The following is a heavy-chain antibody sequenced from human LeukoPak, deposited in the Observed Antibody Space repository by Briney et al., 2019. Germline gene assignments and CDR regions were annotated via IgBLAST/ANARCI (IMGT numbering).Heavy chain of an antibody. CDR1: GFTFSSYA. J-gene: IGHJ4*02. CDR3: ARMQVTGGVYFDY. Sequence: GGSLRLSCAASGFTFSSYAMSWVRQAPGKGLEWVSAISGSGGSTYYADSVKGRFTISRGNAKNSLYLQMNSLRAEDTAVYYCARMQVTGGVYFDYWGQGTLVTVSS. V-gene: IGHV3-23*01. D-gene: IGHD3-10*01. CDR2: ISGSGGST.